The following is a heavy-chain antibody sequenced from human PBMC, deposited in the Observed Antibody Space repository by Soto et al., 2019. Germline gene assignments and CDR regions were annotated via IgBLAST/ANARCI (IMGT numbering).Heavy chain of an antibody. CDR3: ARHFLGQARQRLFVDY. Sequence: QVQLRESGPGLVRPSETLPLSCSVSGASLNDFSWSWIRQPPGRGLEWIGYVSYSGRTTYSPSLKSRVTISLDTSKNAFSLNLTSMTAAGTAIYYCARHFLGQARQRLFVDYWGQGTLATVSS. J-gene: IGHJ4*02. D-gene: IGHD2-2*01. CDR1: GASLNDFS. CDR2: VSYSGRT. V-gene: IGHV4-59*08.